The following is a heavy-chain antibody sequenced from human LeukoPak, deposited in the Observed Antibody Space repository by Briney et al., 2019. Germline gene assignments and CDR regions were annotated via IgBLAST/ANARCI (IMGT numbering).Heavy chain of an antibody. Sequence: GGSLRLSCAAPGFTFRSYWMHWVRHAPGKGLVWVSRINSDGSSTSYADSVKGRFTISRDNAKNTLYLQMNSLRVEDSGVYYCARDQIYCSGGYCYFDYWGQGTLVTVSS. J-gene: IGHJ4*02. CDR1: GFTFRSYW. CDR2: INSDGSST. D-gene: IGHD2-15*01. V-gene: IGHV3-74*01. CDR3: ARDQIYCSGGYCYFDY.